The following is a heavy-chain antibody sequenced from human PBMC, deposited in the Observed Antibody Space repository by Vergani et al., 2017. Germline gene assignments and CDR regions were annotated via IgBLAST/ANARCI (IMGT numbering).Heavy chain of an antibody. J-gene: IGHJ6*02. CDR2: ISGSGGST. CDR1: GFTFNHYA. Sequence: EVQLLESGGDLVQPGGSLRLSYAASGFTFNHYAMNWVRQAPGKGLEWVSGISGSGGSTYYAGSVKGRFTISRDSSKNTLYLQMNSLSAGDTAVYYCAKANPRNSGYDYLYYYHAMDVWGQETTVTVSS. D-gene: IGHD5-12*01. CDR3: AKANPRNSGYDYLYYYHAMDV. V-gene: IGHV3-23*01.